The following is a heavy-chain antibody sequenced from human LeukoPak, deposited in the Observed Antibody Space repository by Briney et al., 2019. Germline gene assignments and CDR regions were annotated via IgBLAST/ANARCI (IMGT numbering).Heavy chain of an antibody. D-gene: IGHD3-22*01. J-gene: IGHJ4*02. CDR2: ISDSGNTI. Sequence: GGSLRLSCAASGFTFSDYYMNWIRQAPGKGLEWVSYISDSGNTIKYADSVKGRLTISRDNAKNSLYLQMNSLRAEDTAVYYCARETYYYDTAYLDYWGQGTLVTVSS. CDR3: ARETYYYDTAYLDY. V-gene: IGHV3-11*04. CDR1: GFTFSDYY.